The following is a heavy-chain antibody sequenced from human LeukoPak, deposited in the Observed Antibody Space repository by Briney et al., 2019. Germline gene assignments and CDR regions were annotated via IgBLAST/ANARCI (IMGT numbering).Heavy chain of an antibody. CDR1: GGSFSGYY. CDR2: INHSGST. D-gene: IGHD6-13*01. Sequence: SETLSLTCAVYGGSFSGYYWSWIRQPPGKGLEWIGEINHSGSTNYNPSLKSRVTISVGTSKNQFSLKLSSVTAADTAVYYCARGGTAAAGRFARYYGMDVWGKGTTVTVSS. CDR3: ARGGTAAAGRFARYYGMDV. V-gene: IGHV4-34*01. J-gene: IGHJ6*04.